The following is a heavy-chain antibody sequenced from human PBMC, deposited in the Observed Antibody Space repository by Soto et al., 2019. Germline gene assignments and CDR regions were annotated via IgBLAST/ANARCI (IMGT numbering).Heavy chain of an antibody. CDR3: ARMKVDSYQFYYAMDV. CDR2: IFSDNER. D-gene: IGHD3-9*01. Sequence: GSGPTLVNPTETLTLTCTVSGFSLTTGKMGVSWIRQPPGKALEWLAHIFSDNERSYSTSLQGRLTISKDTSGSHVVLSMTNVDPVDTATYYCARMKVDSYQFYYAMDVWGQGTTVTVSS. CDR1: GFSLTTGKMG. V-gene: IGHV2-26*01. J-gene: IGHJ6*02.